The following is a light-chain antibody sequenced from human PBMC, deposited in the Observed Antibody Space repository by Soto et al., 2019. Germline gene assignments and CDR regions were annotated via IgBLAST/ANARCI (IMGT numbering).Light chain of an antibody. V-gene: IGKV1-39*01. Sequence: DIEMTQSPCSLSAAVGDRVTITCRARQGISSYLNWYQQKPGKAPKLLIYAASSLQSGVPSRFSGSGSGTDFTLTISSLQPEDFATYYCQQSYSTPLSTFGPAPKWIS. J-gene: IGKJ3*01. CDR2: AAS. CDR1: QGISSY. CDR3: QQSYSTPLST.